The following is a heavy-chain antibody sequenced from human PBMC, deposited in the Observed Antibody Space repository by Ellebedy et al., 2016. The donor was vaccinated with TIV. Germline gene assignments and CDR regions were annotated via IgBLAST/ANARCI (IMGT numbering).Heavy chain of an antibody. CDR2: TKHDETEK. CDR3: ARGNYDYVWGSYRKGFDY. V-gene: IGHV3-30-3*01. D-gene: IGHD3-16*02. J-gene: IGHJ4*02. Sequence: GESLKISCAASGFPFSEYSMHWVRQAPGKGLEWVTVTKHDETEKYYADSVRGRFTISKDNSKNTLFLQMNSLRPEDTAVYYCARGNYDYVWGSYRKGFDYWGQGTLVTVSS. CDR1: GFPFSEYS.